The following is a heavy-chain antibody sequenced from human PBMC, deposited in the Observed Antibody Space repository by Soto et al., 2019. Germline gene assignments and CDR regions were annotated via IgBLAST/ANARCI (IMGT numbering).Heavy chain of an antibody. J-gene: IGHJ6*02. CDR3: ARVSGSYSYYYYGMDV. V-gene: IGHV4-31*03. Sequence: SETLSLTCTVSGGSISSGGYYWSWVRQHPGKGLEWIGYIYYSGSTYYNPSLKSRVTISVDTSKNQFSLKLSSVTAADTAVYYCARVSGSYSYYYYGMDVWGQGTTVTVSS. D-gene: IGHD1-26*01. CDR2: IYYSGST. CDR1: GGSISSGGYY.